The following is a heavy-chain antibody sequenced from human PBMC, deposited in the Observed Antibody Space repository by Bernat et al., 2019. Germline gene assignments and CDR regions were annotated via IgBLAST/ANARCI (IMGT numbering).Heavy chain of an antibody. CDR3: ASDRAVGYSPDYYFDY. D-gene: IGHD1-26*01. Sequence: QVQLQESGPGLVKPSQTLSLPCTAPGGPISSGSYYWTWIRQPAGKGREWIGRIYTSGSTNYNPSLKSRVTISVDTSKNQFSLKLSSVTAADTAVYYCASDRAVGYSPDYYFDYWGQGTLVTVSS. V-gene: IGHV4-61*02. CDR2: IYTSGST. J-gene: IGHJ4*02. CDR1: GGPISSGSYY.